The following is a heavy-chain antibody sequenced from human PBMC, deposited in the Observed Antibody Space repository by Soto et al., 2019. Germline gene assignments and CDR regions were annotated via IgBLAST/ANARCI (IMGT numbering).Heavy chain of an antibody. D-gene: IGHD4-17*01. CDR3: ARHRGDYGYEDYYGMDV. CDR2: IYYSGNK. Sequence: SETLSLTCTVAGVSISGSSYYWDWIRQSPGKGLEWIGSIYYSGNKYYSPSLKSRVTMSVDTSKNQFSLQLSFVTAADTAVYYCARHRGDYGYEDYYGMDVWGQGTTVT. J-gene: IGHJ6*02. V-gene: IGHV4-39*01. CDR1: GVSISGSSYY.